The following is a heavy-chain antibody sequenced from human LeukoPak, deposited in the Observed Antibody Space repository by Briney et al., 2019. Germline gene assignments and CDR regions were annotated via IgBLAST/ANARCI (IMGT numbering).Heavy chain of an antibody. CDR1: GGSISSSSYY. CDR2: IYYSGST. Sequence: SSETLSLTCTVSGGSISSSSYYWGWIRQPPGKGLEWIGSIYYSGSTYYNPSLKSRVTISVDTSKNQFSLRLSSVTAADTAVYYCASGTSIRLGELDYFDYWGQGTLVTVSS. D-gene: IGHD3-16*01. J-gene: IGHJ4*02. CDR3: ASGTSIRLGELDYFDY. V-gene: IGHV4-39*01.